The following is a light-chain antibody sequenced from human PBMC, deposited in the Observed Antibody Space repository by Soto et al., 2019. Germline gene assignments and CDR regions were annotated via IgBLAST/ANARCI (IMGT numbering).Light chain of an antibody. Sequence: VLTQSPVTLSQSPGERATLSCRTSLSVSGYLDWYQQKPGQAPMLLIDDASNRASGIPCRFSSSGFSTDFTLTISGLQPDDFADYYCQQSHTTPITFGQGTRLEIK. V-gene: IGKV3-11*01. CDR1: LSVSGY. CDR3: QQSHTTPIT. CDR2: DAS. J-gene: IGKJ5*01.